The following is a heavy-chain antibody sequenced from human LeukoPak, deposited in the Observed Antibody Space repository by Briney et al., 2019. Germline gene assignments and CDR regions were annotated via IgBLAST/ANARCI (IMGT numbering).Heavy chain of an antibody. Sequence: ASVKVSCKASGYTFTSYDINWVRQATGQGLEWMGWMNPNSGNTGYAQKFQGRVTITRNTSINTAYMELSSLRSEDTAVYYCARSNYYDSSGYYEGNWFDPWGQGTLVTVSS. CDR3: ARSNYYDSSGYYEGNWFDP. V-gene: IGHV1-8*03. J-gene: IGHJ5*02. CDR2: MNPNSGNT. CDR1: GYTFTSYD. D-gene: IGHD3-22*01.